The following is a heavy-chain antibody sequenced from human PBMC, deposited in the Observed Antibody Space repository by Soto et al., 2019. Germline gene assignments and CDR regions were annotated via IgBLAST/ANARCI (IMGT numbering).Heavy chain of an antibody. CDR3: ARGRTTVTTLGIDY. CDR1: GFTFSSYS. Sequence: PGGSLRLSCAASGFTFSSYSMNWVRQAPGKGLEWVSSISSSSSYIYYADSVKGQFTISRDNAKNSLYLQMNSLRAEDTAVYYCARGRTTVTTLGIDYWGQGTLVTVSS. D-gene: IGHD4-17*01. CDR2: ISSSSSYI. J-gene: IGHJ4*02. V-gene: IGHV3-21*01.